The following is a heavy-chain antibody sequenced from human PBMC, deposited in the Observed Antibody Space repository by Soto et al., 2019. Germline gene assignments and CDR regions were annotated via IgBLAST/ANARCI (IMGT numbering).Heavy chain of an antibody. CDR2: ISSSSGTK. V-gene: IGHV3-48*02. D-gene: IGHD3-10*01. CDR3: ATRSSNNYGSYYYGLDV. CDR1: GFAFSSYN. J-gene: IGHJ6*02. Sequence: EVQLVESGGGLVQPGGSLRLSCAASGFAFSSYNMNWVRQAPGKGLEWVSYISSSSGTKNYADSVKGRFTISRDNAKNSLYLQMNSLRDEDTAVYYCATRSSNNYGSYYYGLDVWGQGTTVTVSS.